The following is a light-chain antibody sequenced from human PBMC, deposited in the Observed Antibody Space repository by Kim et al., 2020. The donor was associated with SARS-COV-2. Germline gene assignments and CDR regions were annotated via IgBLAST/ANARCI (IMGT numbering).Light chain of an antibody. V-gene: IGLV3-21*03. CDR1: NIGSKN. J-gene: IGLJ2*01. CDR2: VDN. Sequence: APRKAARRTCGGDNIGSKNVHWYRKRPGQAPVLVIYVDNDRPSGIPERFSGSIAGNTTTLTVSKVEAGDEADYYCQLWDSTSDHGVFGGGTQLTVL. CDR3: QLWDSTSDHGV.